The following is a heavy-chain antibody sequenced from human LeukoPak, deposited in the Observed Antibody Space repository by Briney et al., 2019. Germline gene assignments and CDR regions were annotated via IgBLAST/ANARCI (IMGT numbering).Heavy chain of an antibody. CDR1: GFNFGDFA. CDR3: DNGEW. J-gene: IGHJ4*02. V-gene: IGHV3-23*01. CDR2: ISDTGKIV. D-gene: IGHD3-3*01. Sequence: GESLRLSCVGSGFNFGDFAMSWVRQVPGRSPEFVSSISDTGKIVYYTDPVRGRATVSRDNSKSTMYLQLNDLRGEDTAVYYCDNGEWWGPGTQVVVSS.